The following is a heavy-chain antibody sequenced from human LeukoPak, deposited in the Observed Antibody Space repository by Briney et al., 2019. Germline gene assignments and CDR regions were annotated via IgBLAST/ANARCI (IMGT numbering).Heavy chain of an antibody. CDR3: AKDYRRYYYDSSGEGAFDI. D-gene: IGHD3-22*01. J-gene: IGHJ3*02. V-gene: IGHV3-23*01. CDR1: GFTFSSYA. CDR2: ISGSGDST. Sequence: PGGSLRLSCAASGFTFSSYAMSWVRQAPGKGLEWVAGISGSGDSTDYADSVKGRFTISRDNSKNTLYLQMNSLRAGDTAVYYCAKDYRRYYYDSSGEGAFDIWGQGTMVTVSS.